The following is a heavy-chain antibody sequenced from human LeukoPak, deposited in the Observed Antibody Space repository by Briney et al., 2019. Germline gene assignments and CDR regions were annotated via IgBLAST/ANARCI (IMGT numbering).Heavy chain of an antibody. D-gene: IGHD6-19*01. Sequence: PSETLSLTCRVFGGSISSHYWSWIRQPPGKGPEWIGYIYYSGTTNYNPSLNSRVTISVDMSKNKFSLKLRSVTAADTAVYYCAREGYSSGWNDYWGQGTLVTVSS. CDR2: IYYSGTT. J-gene: IGHJ4*02. CDR3: AREGYSSGWNDY. CDR1: GGSISSHY. V-gene: IGHV4-59*11.